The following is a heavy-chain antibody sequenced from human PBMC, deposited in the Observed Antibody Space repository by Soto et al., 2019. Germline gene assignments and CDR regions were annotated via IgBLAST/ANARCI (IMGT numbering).Heavy chain of an antibody. CDR3: ARFAVVSMDYYYYMDV. Sequence: GGSLRLSCAASGFTVSSNYMSWVRQAPGKGLEWVSVIYSGGSTYYADSVKGRFTISRDNSKNTLYLQMNSLRAEDTAVYYCARFAVVSMDYYYYMDVWGKGTTVTVSS. CDR2: IYSGGST. J-gene: IGHJ6*03. CDR1: GFTVSSNY. V-gene: IGHV3-66*01. D-gene: IGHD2-2*01.